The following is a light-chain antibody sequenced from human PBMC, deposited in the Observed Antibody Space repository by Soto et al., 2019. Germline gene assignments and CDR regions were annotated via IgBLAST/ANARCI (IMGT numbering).Light chain of an antibody. CDR3: TSHSSSGTLAV. J-gene: IGLJ1*01. CDR1: SSDIGGSNW. Sequence: QSALTQPASVSGSPGQSITISCNGTSSDIGGSNWVSWYQQHPGRAPKLTIFVVSGRPSGVSDRFSGSRSDNTASLTISGLQAEDDADYYCTSHSSSGTLAVFGTGTKLTVL. CDR2: VVS. V-gene: IGLV2-14*01.